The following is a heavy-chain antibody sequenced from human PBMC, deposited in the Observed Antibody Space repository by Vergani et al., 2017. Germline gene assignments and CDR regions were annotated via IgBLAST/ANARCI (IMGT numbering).Heavy chain of an antibody. CDR2: IYYSGLT. Sequence: QLQLQQSGPGLVKPSETLFLTCTVSADSISSGSYYWGWIRQPPGKSLEWIGSIYYSGLTYYNPSLKSRVAISVDTSKNQFSLKVTSVTAADTAVYHCARLGRNYFDGDSYYRGPFDPWGQGTLVTVSS. CDR1: ADSISSGSYY. CDR3: ARLGRNYFDGDSYYRGPFDP. V-gene: IGHV4-39*01. J-gene: IGHJ5*02. D-gene: IGHD3-22*01.